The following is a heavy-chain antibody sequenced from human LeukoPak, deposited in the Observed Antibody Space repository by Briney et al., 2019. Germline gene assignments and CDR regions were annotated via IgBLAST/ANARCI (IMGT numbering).Heavy chain of an antibody. CDR1: GFTFSSYG. J-gene: IGHJ4*02. CDR2: ISGTGGST. D-gene: IGHD3-22*01. CDR3: AKNSMIVVVSESLDY. Sequence: PGGSLRLSCAASGFTFSSYGVSWVRQAPGKGLEWVSSISGTGGSTYYADSVKGRFTISRDNSKNTLYLQMNSLRAEDTAVYYCAKNSMIVVVSESLDYWGEGTLVTVSS. V-gene: IGHV3-23*01.